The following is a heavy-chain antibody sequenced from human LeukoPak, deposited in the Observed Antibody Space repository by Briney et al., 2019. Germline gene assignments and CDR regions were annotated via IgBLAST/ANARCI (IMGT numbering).Heavy chain of an antibody. D-gene: IGHD3-10*01. CDR2: VSFEGSNK. V-gene: IGHV3-30*18. CDR3: AKDMGYYYGSGSYPPENDY. J-gene: IGHJ4*01. CDR1: GFTFSRYG. Sequence: GGSLRLSCAASGFTFSRYGMHWVRQAPGEGLEWVAVVSFEGSNKYYADSVKGRFSISRDNSKNTLSLQMNSLRVEDTAVYYCAKDMGYYYGSGSYPPENDYWGQGTLVTVSS.